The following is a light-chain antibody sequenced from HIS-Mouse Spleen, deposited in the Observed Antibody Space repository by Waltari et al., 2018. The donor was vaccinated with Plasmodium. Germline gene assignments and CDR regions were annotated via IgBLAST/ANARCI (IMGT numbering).Light chain of an antibody. CDR2: EDS. Sequence: SYELTQPPSVSVSPGQTARLTCSGDALPKKYAYWYQQKSGQATVLVIYEDSKRPSGIPERFSGSSSGTMATWTISGAQVEDEADYYCYSTDSSGNHRVFGGGTKLTVL. J-gene: IGLJ3*02. V-gene: IGLV3-10*01. CDR1: ALPKKY. CDR3: YSTDSSGNHRV.